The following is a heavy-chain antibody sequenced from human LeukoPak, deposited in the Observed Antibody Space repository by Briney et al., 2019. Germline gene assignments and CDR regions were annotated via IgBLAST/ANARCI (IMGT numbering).Heavy chain of an antibody. V-gene: IGHV3-64*01. CDR3: AKATGYSSSWYPFDY. D-gene: IGHD6-13*01. CDR2: ISSNGGST. Sequence: GGSLRLSCAASGFTFSSYAMHWVRQAPGKGLEYVSAISSNGGSTYYANSVKGRFTISRDNSKNTLYLQMGSLRAEDTAVYYCAKATGYSSSWYPFDYWGQGTLVTVSS. J-gene: IGHJ4*02. CDR1: GFTFSSYA.